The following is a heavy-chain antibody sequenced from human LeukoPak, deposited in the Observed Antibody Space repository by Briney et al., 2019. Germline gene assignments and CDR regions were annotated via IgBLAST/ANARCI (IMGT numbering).Heavy chain of an antibody. CDR1: GGSTSSSSYY. J-gene: IGHJ4*02. V-gene: IGHV4-39*01. Sequence: PSETLSLTCTVSGGSTSSSSYYWGWIRQPPGKGLEWIGSIYYSGSTYYNPSLKSRVTISVDTSKNQFSLKLSSVTAADTAVYYCARQLGYSGYDFDYWGQGTLVTVSS. D-gene: IGHD5-12*01. CDR2: IYYSGST. CDR3: ARQLGYSGYDFDY.